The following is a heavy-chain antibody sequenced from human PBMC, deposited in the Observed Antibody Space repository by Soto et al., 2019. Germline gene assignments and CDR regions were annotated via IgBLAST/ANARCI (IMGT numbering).Heavy chain of an antibody. J-gene: IGHJ4*02. CDR1: GYTFSSYG. D-gene: IGHD3-9*01. Sequence: QVQLVQSGAEVKKPGASVKVSCKASGYTFSSYGISWVRQAPGQGLEWVGWVSAYNGNTNYAQKLQGRVTMTTDTSTTTAHMELRNLRSDDTAVYYCARDSGADYDVLTGYYPFDSWGQGTLVTVSS. V-gene: IGHV1-18*01. CDR2: VSAYNGNT. CDR3: ARDSGADYDVLTGYYPFDS.